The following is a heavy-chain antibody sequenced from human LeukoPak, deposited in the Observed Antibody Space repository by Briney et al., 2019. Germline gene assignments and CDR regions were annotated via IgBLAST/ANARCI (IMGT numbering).Heavy chain of an antibody. CDR2: ISSGSSYI. CDR3: ARDIGRVVDY. J-gene: IGHJ4*02. D-gene: IGHD3-16*02. V-gene: IGHV3-21*01. Sequence: GGSLRLSCAASGFTFSSYSMNWVRQAPGKGLEWVSAISSGSSYIYYADAVKGRFTISRDNAKNSLYLQMNSLRADDTAVYYCARDIGRVVDYWGQGTLVTASS. CDR1: GFTFSSYS.